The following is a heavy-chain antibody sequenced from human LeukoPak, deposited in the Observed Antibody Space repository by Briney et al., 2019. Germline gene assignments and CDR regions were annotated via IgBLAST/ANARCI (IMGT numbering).Heavy chain of an antibody. CDR3: TRHGSSSGG. J-gene: IGHJ4*02. Sequence: GGSLRLSXAASGFTFSGSAMHWVRQASGKGLEWVGRIRSKANSYATAYAASVKGRFTISRDDSKNTAYLQMNSLKTEDTAVYYCTRHGSSSGGGGQGTLVTVSS. V-gene: IGHV3-73*01. CDR2: IRSKANSYAT. CDR1: GFTFSGSA. D-gene: IGHD6-6*01.